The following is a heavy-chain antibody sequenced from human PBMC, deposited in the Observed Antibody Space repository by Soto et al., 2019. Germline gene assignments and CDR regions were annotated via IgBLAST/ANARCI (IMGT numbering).Heavy chain of an antibody. CDR1: GGSISSGGYY. CDR2: IYNSGST. D-gene: IGHD2-2*01. V-gene: IGHV4-31*03. CDR3: ARGISVDQLLLLDQNWFDP. Sequence: SETLSLTCTVSGGSISSGGYYWSWIRQHPGKGLEWIGYIYNSGSTYYNPSLKSRVTISVDTSKNQFSLKLSSVTAADTAVYYCARGISVDQLLLLDQNWFDPWGQGTLVTVSS. J-gene: IGHJ5*02.